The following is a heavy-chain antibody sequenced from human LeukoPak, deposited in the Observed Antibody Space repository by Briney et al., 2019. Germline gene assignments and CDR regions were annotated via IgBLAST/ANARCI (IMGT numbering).Heavy chain of an antibody. V-gene: IGHV3-15*01. CDR1: GFTFSNAW. CDR2: IKSKTDGGTT. Sequence: PGGSLRLSCAASGFTFSNAWVSWVRQAPGKGLEWVGRIKSKTDGGTTDYAAPVKGRFTISRDDSKNTLYLQMNSLKTEDTAVYYCTTIDMIVVVITHWGQGTLVTVSS. D-gene: IGHD3-22*01. J-gene: IGHJ4*02. CDR3: TTIDMIVVVITH.